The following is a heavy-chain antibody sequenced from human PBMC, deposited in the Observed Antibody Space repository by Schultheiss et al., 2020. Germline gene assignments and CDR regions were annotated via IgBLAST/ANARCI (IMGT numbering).Heavy chain of an antibody. V-gene: IGHV3-11*06. J-gene: IGHJ6*03. CDR2: ISSSSSYI. D-gene: IGHD6-6*01. CDR3: ARGQNQLVSYYYYYYYMDV. Sequence: GGSLRLSCAASGFTFSDYYMSWIRQAPGKGLEWVSSISSSSSYIYYADSVKGRFTISRDNAKNSLYLQMNSLRAEDTAVYYCARGQNQLVSYYYYYYYMDVWGKGTTVTVSS. CDR1: GFTFSDYY.